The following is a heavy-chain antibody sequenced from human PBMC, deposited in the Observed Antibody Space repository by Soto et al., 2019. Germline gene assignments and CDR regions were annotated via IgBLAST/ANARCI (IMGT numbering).Heavy chain of an antibody. CDR1: GFTFSSYG. Sequence: GGSLRLSCAASGFTFSSYGMHWVRQAPGKGLEWVAVISYDGSNKYYADSVKGRFTISRDNSKNTLYLQMNSLRAEDTAVYYRAKDLGGSYYDFDYWGQGTLVTVSS. V-gene: IGHV3-30*18. J-gene: IGHJ4*02. CDR3: AKDLGGSYYDFDY. D-gene: IGHD1-26*01. CDR2: ISYDGSNK.